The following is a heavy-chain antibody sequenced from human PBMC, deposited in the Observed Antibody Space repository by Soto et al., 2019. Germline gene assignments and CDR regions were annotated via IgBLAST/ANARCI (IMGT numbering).Heavy chain of an antibody. Sequence: SETLSPHCTVSAGSVSSSSFFWGWIRQSPGTGLEWIGSIYYSGTTYYNPSLKSRVTISVDTSKSQFSLKVSSVTAADTAVYYCARHPATSVTWFYGMDGWGQGPTVTVSS. J-gene: IGHJ6*02. CDR2: IYYSGTT. CDR1: AGSVSSSSFF. V-gene: IGHV4-39*01. D-gene: IGHD4-4*01. CDR3: ARHPATSVTWFYGMDG.